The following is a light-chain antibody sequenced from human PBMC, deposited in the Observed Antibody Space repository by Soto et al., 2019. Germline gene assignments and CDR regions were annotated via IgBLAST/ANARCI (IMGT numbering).Light chain of an antibody. V-gene: IGKV3-15*01. J-gene: IGKJ1*01. CDR1: QSVGSN. Sequence: EIVMTQSPATLSVSPGERATLSCRASQSVGSNLAWYPQKPGQAPRPLIYGAFSRATGIPARFSGSGSGTEFTLTISSLQSEDFAVYYCQQYNNWPSWTFGQGTKVDIK. CDR3: QQYNNWPSWT. CDR2: GAF.